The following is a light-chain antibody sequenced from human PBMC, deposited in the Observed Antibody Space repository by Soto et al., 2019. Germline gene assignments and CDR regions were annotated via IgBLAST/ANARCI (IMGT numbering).Light chain of an antibody. V-gene: IGKV1D-12*01. CDR2: SAS. Sequence: DIQITQSPSSVSASVGDRVTITCRASQDIRNWLAWYQQKPGEAPKPLIYSASSLQNGVPSRFSGSGAGTEFTLTISSLQREDFATYYCQQTNSFLALTFGGGTRVEIK. J-gene: IGKJ4*01. CDR1: QDIRNW. CDR3: QQTNSFLALT.